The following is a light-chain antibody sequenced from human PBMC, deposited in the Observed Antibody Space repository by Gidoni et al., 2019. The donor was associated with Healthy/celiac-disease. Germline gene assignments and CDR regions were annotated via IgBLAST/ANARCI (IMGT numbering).Light chain of an antibody. CDR3: QQRSNWPYT. J-gene: IGKJ2*01. CDR1: QSVSSY. V-gene: IGKV3-11*01. Sequence: EIVLTQSPATLSLSPGERATLSCRASQSVSSYLAWYQQKPGQAPRLLIYDASNRATGIPARFSGSGSGTDFTLTIRSLEPEAFAVYYCQQRSNWPYTFGQXTKLEIK. CDR2: DAS.